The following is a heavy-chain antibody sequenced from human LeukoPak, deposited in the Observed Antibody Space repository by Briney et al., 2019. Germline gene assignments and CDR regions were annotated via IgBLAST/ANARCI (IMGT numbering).Heavy chain of an antibody. CDR2: INPNSGGT. V-gene: IGHV1-2*02. J-gene: IGHJ4*02. Sequence: ASVKVSCKASGYTFTGYYMHWVRQAPGHGLAWMGWINPNSGGTNYAQKFQGRVTMTRDTSISTAYMELSRLRSDDTAVYYCAREIVVVPAAISHSESEFDYWGQGTLVTVSS. CDR1: GYTFTGYY. CDR3: AREIVVVPAAISHSESEFDY. D-gene: IGHD2-2*01.